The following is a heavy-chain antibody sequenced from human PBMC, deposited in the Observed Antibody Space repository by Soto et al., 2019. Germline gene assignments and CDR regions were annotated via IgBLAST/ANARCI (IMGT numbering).Heavy chain of an antibody. CDR1: GFSFSSYG. J-gene: IGHJ6*02. Sequence: GGSLRLSCAASGFSFSSYGMHWVRQAPGKGLEWVAMISYDGTDEYYADSVKGRFTISRDNSKSTLYLQMNSLRAEDTALYYCAKGRSYYYPYGVDVXGQGTTVTVSX. V-gene: IGHV3-30*18. CDR3: AKGRSYYYPYGVDV. CDR2: ISYDGTDE.